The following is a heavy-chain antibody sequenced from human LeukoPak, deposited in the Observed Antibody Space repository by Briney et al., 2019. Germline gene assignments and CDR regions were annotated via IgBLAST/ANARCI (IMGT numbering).Heavy chain of an antibody. Sequence: PSETLSLTCTVSGGSTSSYYWSWIRQPAGKGLEWIGRIYTSGSPSYNPSLKSRATMSVDTSKNQFSLNLSSVTAADTAVYYCVGSSGSHYKLVFAYWGQGILVTVSS. CDR1: GGSTSSYY. CDR2: IYTSGSP. CDR3: VGSSGSHYKLVFAY. D-gene: IGHD3-10*01. J-gene: IGHJ4*02. V-gene: IGHV4-4*07.